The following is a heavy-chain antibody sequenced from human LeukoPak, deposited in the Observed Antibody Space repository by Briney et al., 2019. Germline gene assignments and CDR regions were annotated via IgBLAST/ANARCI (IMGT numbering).Heavy chain of an antibody. J-gene: IGHJ4*02. CDR2: IYYSGST. D-gene: IGHD5-24*01. Sequence: PSETLSLTCTVSGGSISSSSYYWGWIRQPPGKGLEWIGSIYYSGSTYYNPSLKSRVTISVDTSKNQFSLKLSSVSAADTAVYYCARGVATTSIDYWGQGTLVTVSS. CDR1: GGSISSSSYY. V-gene: IGHV4-39*01. CDR3: ARGVATTSIDY.